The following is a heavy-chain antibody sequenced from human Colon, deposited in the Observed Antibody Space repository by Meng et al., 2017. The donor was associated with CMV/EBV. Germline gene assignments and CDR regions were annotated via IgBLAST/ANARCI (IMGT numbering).Heavy chain of an antibody. CDR1: GYPFTNFG. V-gene: IGHV1-18*01. J-gene: IGHJ4*02. Sequence: QVQLVQAGAGVKKPGASVKVSCKTSGYPFTNFGISWVRQAPGQGLEWMAYISPYNGDTNYAQRFQGRVALTTDTSTSTVYMELGSLTSDDTAMYYCARELARGGYWGQGTLVTVSS. CDR3: ARELARGGY. CDR2: ISPYNGDT.